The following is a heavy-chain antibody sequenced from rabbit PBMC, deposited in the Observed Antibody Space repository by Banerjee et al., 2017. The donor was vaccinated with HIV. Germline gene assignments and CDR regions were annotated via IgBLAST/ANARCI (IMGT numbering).Heavy chain of an antibody. CDR1: GFSFSNKYV. V-gene: IGHV1S40*01. J-gene: IGHJ4*01. D-gene: IGHD4-1*01. Sequence: QSVEESGGDLVKPEGSLTLTCTASGFSFSNKYVMCWVRQAPGKGLEWIACINTSSGNTVYASWAKGRFTISRSTSLNTVTLQMTSLTAADTATYFCARDLAGVIGWNFNLWGQGTLVTVS. CDR2: INTSSGNT. CDR3: ARDLAGVIGWNFNL.